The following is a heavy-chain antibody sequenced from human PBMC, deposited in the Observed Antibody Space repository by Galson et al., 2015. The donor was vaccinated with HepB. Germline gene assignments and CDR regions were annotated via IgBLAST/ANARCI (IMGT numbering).Heavy chain of an antibody. V-gene: IGHV1-46*04. CDR1: GYTLTSYY. D-gene: IGHD3-22*01. CDR3: ARVGDSSGYYRDAFDI. J-gene: IGHJ3*02. CDR2: INPSGGST. Sequence: SVKVSCKASGYTLTSYYMHWVRQAPGQGLEWMGIINPSGGSTSYAQKLQGRVTMTRDTSTSTVYMELSSLRSEDTAVYYCARVGDSSGYYRDAFDIWGQGTMVTVSS.